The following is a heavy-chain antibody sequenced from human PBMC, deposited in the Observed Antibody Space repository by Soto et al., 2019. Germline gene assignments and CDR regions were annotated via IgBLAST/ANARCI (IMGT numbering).Heavy chain of an antibody. Sequence: QVQLVQSGAEVKKPGSSVKVSCKASGGTFSSYAISWVRQAPGQGLEWMGGIIPIFGTANYAQKFQGRVTITADKSTSTAYMELSSLRSEDTAVYYCARSEKVTGTPFTYYYDGMDVWGQGTTVTVSS. CDR1: GGTFSSYA. J-gene: IGHJ6*02. CDR3: ARSEKVTGTPFTYYYDGMDV. D-gene: IGHD1-7*01. V-gene: IGHV1-69*06. CDR2: IIPIFGTA.